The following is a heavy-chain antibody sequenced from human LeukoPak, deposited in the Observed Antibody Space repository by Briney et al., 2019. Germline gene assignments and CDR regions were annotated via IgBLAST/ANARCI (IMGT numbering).Heavy chain of an antibody. Sequence: GGSLRLSCEASEFTFSMYWMSWVRQVPGKGLEWVSGINWNGGNTGYAASVRGRFTISRDNANNSLYPQMNSLRAEDTALYYCARDISGWYGPDYWGPGTLVTVSS. CDR1: EFTFSMYW. D-gene: IGHD6-19*01. V-gene: IGHV3-20*04. CDR2: INWNGGNT. CDR3: ARDISGWYGPDY. J-gene: IGHJ4*02.